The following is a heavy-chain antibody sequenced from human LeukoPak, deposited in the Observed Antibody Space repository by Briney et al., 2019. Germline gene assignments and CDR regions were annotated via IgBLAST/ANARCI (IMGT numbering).Heavy chain of an antibody. CDR3: ARLVYYDSSGYYYGDYYYYYMDV. D-gene: IGHD3-22*01. Sequence: SETLSLTCTVSGGSISSYYWSWIRQPPGKGLEWIGYIYYSGSTNYNPSLKSRVTISVDTSKNQFSLKLSSVTAADTAVYYCARLVYYDSSGYYYGDYYYYYMDVWGKGTTVTVSS. CDR1: GGSISSYY. J-gene: IGHJ6*03. V-gene: IGHV4-59*12. CDR2: IYYSGST.